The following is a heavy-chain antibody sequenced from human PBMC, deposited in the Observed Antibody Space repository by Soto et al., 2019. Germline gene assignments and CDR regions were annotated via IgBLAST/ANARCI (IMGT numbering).Heavy chain of an antibody. CDR2: ISAYNGGT. CDR1: GYTFSSFG. D-gene: IGHD3-10*01. J-gene: IGHJ4*02. Sequence: QAQLVQSGGEVKKPGASVKVSCKASGYTFSSFGVNWVRQAPGQGLEWMGWISAYNGGTKYAQKFQGRVTMTRDTSTSTAYMEMRSLRSDDTAVYFCARGRGTFDYWGQGTLVTVSS. V-gene: IGHV1-18*01. CDR3: ARGRGTFDY.